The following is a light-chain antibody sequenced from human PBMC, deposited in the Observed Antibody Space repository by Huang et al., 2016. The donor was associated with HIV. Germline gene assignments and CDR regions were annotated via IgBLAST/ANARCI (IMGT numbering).Light chain of an antibody. CDR3: QQYYSTPV. V-gene: IGKV1-NL1*01. CDR2: ATS. CDR1: QGIANS. Sequence: DLQMTQSPSSLSASVGDRVTITCRASQGIANSLAWYQQKPGKAPKFLLSATSKLESGVPSRFSGSGSGTEYTLTLSNLQPEDFATYYCQQYYSTPVFGQGTRLEIK. J-gene: IGKJ5*01.